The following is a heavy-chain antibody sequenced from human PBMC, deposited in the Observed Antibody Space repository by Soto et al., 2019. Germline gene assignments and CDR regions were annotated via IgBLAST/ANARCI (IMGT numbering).Heavy chain of an antibody. Sequence: QVQLVQXXAEVKKPGSSVKVSCKASGGTFSSYTISWVRQAXXQGLEWMGRIIPILGIANYAQKFQGXXXXXXXXXXXXXXXXXXXXXXXDTAVYYCARPNKSGWYVGNFQHWGQGTLVTVSS. D-gene: IGHD6-19*01. V-gene: IGHV1-69*02. CDR2: IIPILGIA. CDR3: ARPNKSGWYVGNFQH. J-gene: IGHJ1*01. CDR1: GGTFSSYT.